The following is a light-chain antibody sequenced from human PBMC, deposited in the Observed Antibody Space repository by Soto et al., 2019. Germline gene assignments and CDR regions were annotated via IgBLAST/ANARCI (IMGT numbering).Light chain of an antibody. CDR1: QYVSSNY. CDR3: QQYGSLQVT. CDR2: DAS. Sequence: EIVLTQSPGTLSLSPGERATLSCRASQYVSSNYLAWYQQKFGQAPRLLIYDASTRATGIPNRFSGSGSGTDFALTISRLEPEDFAVYYCQQYGSLQVTFGGGTKVDIK. V-gene: IGKV3-20*01. J-gene: IGKJ4*01.